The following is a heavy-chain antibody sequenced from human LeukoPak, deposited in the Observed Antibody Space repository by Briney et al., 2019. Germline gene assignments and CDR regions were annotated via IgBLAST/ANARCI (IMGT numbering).Heavy chain of an antibody. D-gene: IGHD2-2*01. V-gene: IGHV3-66*01. CDR3: ARDERVVVPAASGDYYYGMDV. CDR2: IYRGGST. J-gene: IGHJ6*02. CDR1: GFTVSSNY. Sequence: GGSLRLSCAASGFTVSSNYMSWVRQAPGKGLEWVSVIYRGGSTYYADSVKGRFTISRDNSKNTLYLQMNSLRAEDTAVYYCARDERVVVPAASGDYYYGMDVWGQGTTVTVSS.